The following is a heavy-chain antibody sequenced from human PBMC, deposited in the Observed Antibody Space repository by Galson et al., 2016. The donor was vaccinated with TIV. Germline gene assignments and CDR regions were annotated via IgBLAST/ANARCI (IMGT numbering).Heavy chain of an antibody. CDR2: TSRGGSNYI. Sequence: SLRLSCAASGFSFSSYSMNWVRQAPGKGLEWVSSTSRGGSNYIYYADSVRGRFIISRDSAKNSLYLQMNSLRAEDTAVYYCTRDGPLFGVEIDYWGQGTLVTVSS. CDR3: TRDGPLFGVEIDY. V-gene: IGHV3-21*01. D-gene: IGHD3-3*01. CDR1: GFSFSSYS. J-gene: IGHJ4*02.